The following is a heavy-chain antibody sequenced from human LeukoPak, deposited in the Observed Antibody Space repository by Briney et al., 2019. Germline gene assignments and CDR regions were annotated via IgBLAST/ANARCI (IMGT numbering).Heavy chain of an antibody. CDR2: IKNDGITT. CDR3: AADGEYAFLV. Sequence: GGSLSLSCAASGLTFDKTWMHWIPQAPGKGLVWVSRIKNDGITTTYADSVKGRFTISRDNAKNSLYLQMNSLRAEDTAVYYCAADGEYAFLVWGQGTMVTVSS. CDR1: GLTFDKTW. D-gene: IGHD2/OR15-2a*01. V-gene: IGHV3-74*01. J-gene: IGHJ3*01.